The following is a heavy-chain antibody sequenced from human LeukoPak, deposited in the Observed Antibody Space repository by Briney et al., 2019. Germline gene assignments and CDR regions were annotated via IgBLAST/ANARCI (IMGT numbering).Heavy chain of an antibody. J-gene: IGHJ6*02. V-gene: IGHV1-46*01. CDR1: GYTFTSYY. CDR2: INPSGGST. CDR3: ARDDSSPFYGMDV. Sequence: ASVKVSCKASGYTFTSYYMHWVRQAPGQGLEWTGIINPSGGSTSYAQKFQGRVTMTRDTSTSTVYMELSSLRSEDTAVYYCARDDSSPFYGMDVWGQGTTVTVSS. D-gene: IGHD3-22*01.